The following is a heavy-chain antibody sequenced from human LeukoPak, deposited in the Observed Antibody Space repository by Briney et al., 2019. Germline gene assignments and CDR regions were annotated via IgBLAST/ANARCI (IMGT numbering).Heavy chain of an antibody. V-gene: IGHV1-69*13. J-gene: IGHJ6*02. CDR3: ASGVSWGCPTCDYYYYYGMDV. D-gene: IGHD3-16*01. CDR2: IIPIFGTA. CDR1: GGTFSSYA. Sequence: SVKLSCKASGGTFSSYAISWVRQAHGQGLEWMGGIIPIFGTATYAQKFQGRVTITADESTSTAYMELSSLRSEDTAVYYCASGVSWGCPTCDYYYYYGMDVWGQGTTVTVSS.